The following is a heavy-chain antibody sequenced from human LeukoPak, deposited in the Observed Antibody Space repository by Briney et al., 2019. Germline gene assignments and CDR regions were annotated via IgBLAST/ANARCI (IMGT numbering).Heavy chain of an antibody. CDR3: AVLMITFGGVIAQTLTLDC. CDR1: GYTFTGYY. V-gene: IGHV1-2*06. J-gene: IGHJ4*02. Sequence: ASVKVSCKASGYTFTGYYMHWVRQAPGQGLEWMGRINPNSGGTNYAQKFQGRVTMTRDTSISTAYMELSRLRSDDTAVYYFAVLMITFGGVIAQTLTLDCWGQGTLVTVSS. D-gene: IGHD3-16*02. CDR2: INPNSGGT.